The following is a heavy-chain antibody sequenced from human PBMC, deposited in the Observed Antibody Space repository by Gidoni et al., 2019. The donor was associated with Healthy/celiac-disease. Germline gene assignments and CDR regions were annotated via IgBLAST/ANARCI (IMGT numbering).Heavy chain of an antibody. V-gene: IGHV5-51*01. Sequence: GKGLEWMGIIYPCDSETRYSPSFQGQVTISADKSISTAYLQWSSMKASYTAMYYCARPKVLLFLEWSNYWYFDLWGRGTLVTFSS. CDR3: ARPKVLLFLEWSNYWYFDL. CDR2: IYPCDSET. J-gene: IGHJ2*01. D-gene: IGHD3-3*01.